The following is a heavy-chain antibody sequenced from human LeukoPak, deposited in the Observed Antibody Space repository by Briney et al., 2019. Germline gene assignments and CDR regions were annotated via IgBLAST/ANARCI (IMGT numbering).Heavy chain of an antibody. CDR1: GFTFSSYG. CDR3: ARSTEMATSDPPDY. V-gene: IGHV3-30*03. D-gene: IGHD5-24*01. J-gene: IGHJ4*02. CDR2: ISQDGSSK. Sequence: PGRSLRLSCAASGFTFSSYGMHWVRQAPGKGLEWVAVISQDGSSKYYAESVKGRFTISRDNSKNTLYLQMSSLSTEDTAVYYCARSTEMATSDPPDYWGQGTLVTVSS.